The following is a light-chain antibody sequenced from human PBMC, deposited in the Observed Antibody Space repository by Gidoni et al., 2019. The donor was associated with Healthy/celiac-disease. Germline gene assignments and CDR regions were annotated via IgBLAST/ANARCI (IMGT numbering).Light chain of an antibody. CDR2: WAS. Sequence: IVMTQSPDSLAVSLGERATINCKSSQSVLYSSNNKNYLAWYQQKPGQPRKLLIYWASTRESGVPDRFRGSGSGTDFTLTISRLQAEDVAVYYCQQYYSTPQTFGQGTKVEIK. CDR1: QSVLYSSNNKNY. V-gene: IGKV4-1*01. CDR3: QQYYSTPQT. J-gene: IGKJ1*01.